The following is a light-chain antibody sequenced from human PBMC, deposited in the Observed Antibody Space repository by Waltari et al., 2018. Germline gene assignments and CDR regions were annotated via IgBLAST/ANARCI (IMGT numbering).Light chain of an antibody. V-gene: IGLV1-47*01. CDR3: AAWDDSLSDVV. Sequence: QSVLTQPPSASGAPGQRVTIACSGSSSNIGSNFIYWYQQRPGTAPKLLIYKSNQRPSGVPDRFSGSKSGTSASLAISGLRSEDEADYYCAAWDDSLSDVVFGGGTKLTVL. CDR2: KSN. J-gene: IGLJ2*01. CDR1: SSNIGSNF.